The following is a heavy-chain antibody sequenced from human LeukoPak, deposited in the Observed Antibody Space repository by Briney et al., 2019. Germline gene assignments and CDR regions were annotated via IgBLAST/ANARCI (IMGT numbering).Heavy chain of an antibody. J-gene: IGHJ4*02. Sequence: PGGSLRLSCAASAFTFNTYSVNWVSQAPGKGLGWVSFISSSSSYIDYADSRKGRFTISRDNAKNSLYLQMNSLRVEDTAVYYCAKGGSGTYFLDYWGQGTLVTVSS. CDR1: AFTFNTYS. D-gene: IGHD1-26*01. CDR2: ISSSSSYI. CDR3: AKGGSGTYFLDY. V-gene: IGHV3-21*05.